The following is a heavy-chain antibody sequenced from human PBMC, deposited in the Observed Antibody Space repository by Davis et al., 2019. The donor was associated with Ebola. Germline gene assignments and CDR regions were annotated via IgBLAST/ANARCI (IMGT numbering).Heavy chain of an antibody. J-gene: IGHJ4*02. CDR1: GYTFTSHY. D-gene: IGHD3-3*01. Sequence: AASVKVSCKTSGYTFTSHYLHWVRQAPGQGLEWMGMINPNDGRTIYAQKFQGRVTMTGDTSTSTVYMELSSLRSEDTAVYYCSTLRFSEVDYWGQGTLVTVSS. CDR2: INPNDGRT. V-gene: IGHV1-46*01. CDR3: STLRFSEVDY.